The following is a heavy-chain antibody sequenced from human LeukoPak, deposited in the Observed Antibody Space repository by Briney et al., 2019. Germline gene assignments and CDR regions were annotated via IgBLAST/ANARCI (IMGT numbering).Heavy chain of an antibody. D-gene: IGHD3-16*01. CDR3: ARWGASPNDF. CDR2: ISAYNGRT. CDR1: GYIFINHG. J-gene: IGHJ4*02. V-gene: IGHV1-18*01. Sequence: ALVNVSCKASGYIFINHGIAWVRQAPGQGLQYMGWISAYNGRTDYAQNLQGRVTMTTDTATTTAYMELRSLTPDDTAVYFCARWGASPNDFWGQGTLVTVSS.